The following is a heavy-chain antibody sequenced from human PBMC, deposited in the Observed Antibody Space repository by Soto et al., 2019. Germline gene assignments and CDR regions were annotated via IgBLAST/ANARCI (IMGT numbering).Heavy chain of an antibody. V-gene: IGHV2-5*02. D-gene: IGHD3-3*01. CDR2: IYWDDDK. CDR3: AHRVLRTVFGLVTTTAIYFDF. Sequence: QITLNESGPTVVRPTETLTLTCRFSGFSLTTSGVGLGWIRQSPGKAPEWLALIYWDDDKRYSASLNSRLTITKDTSKNQVVLTVSDLDPTDTATYYCAHRVLRTVFGLVTTTAIYFDFWGQGTPV. J-gene: IGHJ4*02. CDR1: GFSLTTSGVG.